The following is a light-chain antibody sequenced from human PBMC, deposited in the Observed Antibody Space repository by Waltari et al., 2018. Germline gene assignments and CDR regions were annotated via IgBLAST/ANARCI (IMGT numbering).Light chain of an antibody. J-gene: IGKJ1*01. CDR1: QSVSIW. Sequence: DIQMTQSPSTLSASVGDRVTITCRASQSVSIWLAWYQQKPGKAPNLLIYKASTLESGVPSRFSGSGSGTEFTLTISSLQPDDFVTYYCQQYNSYSRTFGQGTKVEI. CDR2: KAS. V-gene: IGKV1-5*03. CDR3: QQYNSYSRT.